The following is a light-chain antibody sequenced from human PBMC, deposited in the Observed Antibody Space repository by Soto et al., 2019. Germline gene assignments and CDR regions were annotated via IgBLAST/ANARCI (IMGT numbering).Light chain of an antibody. J-gene: IGLJ2*01. CDR3: QSYDSSIVL. CDR2: EDN. V-gene: IGLV6-57*04. CDR1: GGSIASTF. Sequence: NFMLTQPHSVSESPGKTVTISCTRSGGSIASTFVQWYQQRPGSAPTTVLYEDNQRPSGVPDRFSGSIDSSSNSASLTISGLKTEDEADYYCQSYDSSIVLFGGGTKVTVL.